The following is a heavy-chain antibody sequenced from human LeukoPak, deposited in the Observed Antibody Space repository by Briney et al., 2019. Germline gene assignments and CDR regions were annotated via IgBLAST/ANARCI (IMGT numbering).Heavy chain of an antibody. CDR1: GFTFSSCW. J-gene: IGHJ4*02. CDR2: IATDESST. D-gene: IGHD2-15*01. CDR3: ARDGGTSTPFDY. Sequence: GGSLRLSCAASGFTFSSCWLHWVRQAPGKGLVWASRIATDESSTNYAASVNGRFTISRDNAKSTVYLQMNSLTPEDTAVYYCARDGGTSTPFDYWGQGTLVTVSS. V-gene: IGHV3-74*01.